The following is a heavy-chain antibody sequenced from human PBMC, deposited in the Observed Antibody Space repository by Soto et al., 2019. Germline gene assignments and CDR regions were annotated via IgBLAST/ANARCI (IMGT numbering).Heavy chain of an antibody. V-gene: IGHV1-58*01. Sequence: GASVKVSCKASGFTFTSSAVQWVRQARGQRLEWIGWIVVGSGNTNYAQKFQERVTITRDMSTSTAYMELSSMRSEDTAVYYCAAESSSVPNYYYYYGMDVWGQGTTVTVSS. J-gene: IGHJ6*02. CDR3: AAESSSVPNYYYYYGMDV. CDR2: IVVGSGNT. D-gene: IGHD6-6*01. CDR1: GFTFTSSA.